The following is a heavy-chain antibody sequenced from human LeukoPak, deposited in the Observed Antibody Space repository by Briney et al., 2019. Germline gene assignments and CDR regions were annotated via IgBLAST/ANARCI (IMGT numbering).Heavy chain of an antibody. CDR2: IIPILGIA. Sequence: SVKVSCKASGYTFTSYDFNWVRQAPGQGLEWMGRIIPILGIANYAQKFQGRVTITADKSTSTAYMELSSLRSEDTAVYYCARGNYCDSSGYYPRAYYFDYWGQGTLVTVSS. V-gene: IGHV1-69*04. D-gene: IGHD3-22*01. CDR3: ARGNYCDSSGYYPRAYYFDY. J-gene: IGHJ4*02. CDR1: GYTFTSYD.